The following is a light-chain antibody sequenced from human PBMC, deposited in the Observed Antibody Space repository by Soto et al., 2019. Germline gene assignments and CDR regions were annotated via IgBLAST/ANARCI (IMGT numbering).Light chain of an antibody. CDR3: QQRSDWPLT. CDR1: QSVSSY. CDR2: DAS. V-gene: IGKV3-11*01. Sequence: EIVLTQSPATLSLSPGERATLSYRASQSVSSYLAWYQQKPGQAPRLLIYDASNRATGIPDRFSGSGSGTDFTLTISSLEPEDFAVYYCQQRSDWPLTFGGGTKVEIK. J-gene: IGKJ4*01.